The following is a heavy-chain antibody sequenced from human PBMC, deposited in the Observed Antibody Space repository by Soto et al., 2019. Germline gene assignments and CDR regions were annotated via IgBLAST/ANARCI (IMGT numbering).Heavy chain of an antibody. CDR2: IVVASGNT. CDR3: AADPMPTSYYYYDMDV. CDR1: GFTFIRSA. Sequence: QMQLVQSGPEVKKPGTSVKVSCKASGFTFIRSAVQWVRQARGQRLEWVGWIVVASGNTNYAQKFQDRVTITRDMSTSTAYMDLRSLRSEDTAVYYCAADPMPTSYYYYDMDVWGQGTTVTVSS. V-gene: IGHV1-58*01. J-gene: IGHJ6*02. D-gene: IGHD2-2*01.